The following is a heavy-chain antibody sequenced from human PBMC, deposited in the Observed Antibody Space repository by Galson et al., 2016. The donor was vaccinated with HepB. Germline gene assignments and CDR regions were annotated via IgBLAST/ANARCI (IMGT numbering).Heavy chain of an antibody. D-gene: IGHD5-12*01. Sequence: SLRLSCAASGFNFSSYVMFWVRQAPGKGLEWVAVIRYDGGNKYYADSVKGRFTISRDNSKNTLYLQMNSLRAEDTAVYYCAKDGYSGYGLDYWGQGILVSVSS. CDR1: GFNFSSYV. CDR2: IRYDGGNK. CDR3: AKDGYSGYGLDY. V-gene: IGHV3-33*06. J-gene: IGHJ4*02.